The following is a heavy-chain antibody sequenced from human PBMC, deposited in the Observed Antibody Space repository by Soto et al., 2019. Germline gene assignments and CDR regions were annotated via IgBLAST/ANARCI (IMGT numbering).Heavy chain of an antibody. J-gene: IGHJ4*02. V-gene: IGHV1-2*02. CDR3: ARAREDSSGWFDY. CDR1: GYIFSGSY. Sequence: ASVKVSCQASGYIFSGSYIQCVRQAPGQGLEWMAWINPKSGGTNYARNFQGRVTLTRDTSISTAYMDLSRLTSDDTAAYYCARAREDSSGWFDYWGQGTLVTVS. D-gene: IGHD6-19*01. CDR2: INPKSGGT.